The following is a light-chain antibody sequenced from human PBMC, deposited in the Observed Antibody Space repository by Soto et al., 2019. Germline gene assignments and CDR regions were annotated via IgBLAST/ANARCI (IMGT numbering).Light chain of an antibody. CDR1: QTLSSTY. Sequence: EIVLTQSPGTLSLFPGEKATLSCRASQTLSSTYFAWYQQIPGQPPRLLIYGASTTATAIPDRFSGSGSGTEFPLTISSLQADDFATYYCQHYNSYSEAFGQGTKVDIK. J-gene: IGKJ1*01. V-gene: IGKV3-20*01. CDR3: QHYNSYSEA. CDR2: GAS.